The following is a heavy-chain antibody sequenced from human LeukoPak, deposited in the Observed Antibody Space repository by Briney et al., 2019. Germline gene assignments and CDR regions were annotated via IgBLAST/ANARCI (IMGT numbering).Heavy chain of an antibody. D-gene: IGHD1-26*01. V-gene: IGHV1-18*04. CDR3: AREGESGSYSYFDY. CDR1: GYTFTSYY. CDR2: ISAYNGNT. J-gene: IGHJ4*02. Sequence: ASVKVSCKASGYTFTSYYMHWVRQAPGQGLEWMGWISAYNGNTNYAQKLQGRVTMTTDTSTSTAYMELRSLRSDDTAVYYCAREGESGSYSYFDYWGQGTLVTVSS.